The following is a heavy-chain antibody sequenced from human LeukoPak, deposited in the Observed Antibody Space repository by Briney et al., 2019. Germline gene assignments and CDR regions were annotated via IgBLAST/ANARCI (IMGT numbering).Heavy chain of an antibody. D-gene: IGHD3-3*01. Sequence: ASVKVSCKASGYTFTSYGISWVRRAPGQGLEWMGWISAYNGNTNYAQKLQGRVTMTTDTSTSTAYMELRSLRSDDTAVYYCARQVRFLEWLFPYYYYYYGMDVWGQGTEVTVSS. J-gene: IGHJ6*02. V-gene: IGHV1-18*01. CDR1: GYTFTSYG. CDR3: ARQVRFLEWLFPYYYYYYGMDV. CDR2: ISAYNGNT.